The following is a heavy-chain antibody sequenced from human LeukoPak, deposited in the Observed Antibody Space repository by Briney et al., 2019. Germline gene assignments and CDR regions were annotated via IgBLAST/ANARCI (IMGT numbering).Heavy chain of an antibody. CDR3: ARDSTYYYDSGSSGPHYFDN. V-gene: IGHV3-30*01. CDR2: ISPGGTYE. Sequence: GKSLRLSCAASGFTLSNYAMHWVRQAPGKGLEWVSLISPGGTYEYYADSVKGRFTISRDNSKNTLYLQLNSLRAEDTAVYYCARDSTYYYDSGSSGPHYFDNWGQGTLVTVSS. J-gene: IGHJ4*02. CDR1: GFTLSNYA. D-gene: IGHD3-10*01.